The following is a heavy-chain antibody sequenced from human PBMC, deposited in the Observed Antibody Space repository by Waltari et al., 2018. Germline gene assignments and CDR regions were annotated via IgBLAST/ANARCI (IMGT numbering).Heavy chain of an antibody. J-gene: IGHJ4*02. CDR1: GGSISSGCYY. CDR3: ARVGRIAAAGSKGSFDY. CDR2: IYYSGIT. D-gene: IGHD6-13*01. V-gene: IGHV4-31*03. Sequence: QVNLQESGPRLVKPSQTLSLPCTVSGGSISSGCYYWSWIRQHPGKGLEWIGYIYYSGITYYNPSLKSRVTISVDTSKNQFSLKLSSVTAADTAVYYCARVGRIAAAGSKGSFDYWGQGTLVTVSS.